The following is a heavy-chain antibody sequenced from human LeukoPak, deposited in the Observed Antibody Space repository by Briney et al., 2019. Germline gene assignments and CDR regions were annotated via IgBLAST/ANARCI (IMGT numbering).Heavy chain of an antibody. D-gene: IGHD6-19*01. CDR1: GFTFISYA. Sequence: GGSLRLSCAASGFTFISYAMSWVRQAPGKGLEWVSTISGSGGNTYYADSVKGRFTISRDKSKNTLYLQMNSLRAEDTAVYYCAKRHSSGWWSIDYWGQGTLVTVSS. CDR2: ISGSGGNT. J-gene: IGHJ4*02. V-gene: IGHV3-23*01. CDR3: AKRHSSGWWSIDY.